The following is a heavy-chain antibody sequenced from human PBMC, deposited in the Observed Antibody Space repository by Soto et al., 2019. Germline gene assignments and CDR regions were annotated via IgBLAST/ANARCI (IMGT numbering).Heavy chain of an antibody. CDR2: INPGNDNT. CDR3: ARSAISPYGGLIGPFDY. J-gene: IGHJ4*02. CDR1: GYSFTNSA. D-gene: IGHD3-16*02. V-gene: IGHV1-3*01. Sequence: ASVKVSCKASGYSFTNSAIHWLRQAPGQRLEWMAWINPGNDNTKYSQKFLGRVSITRDTSASTAYLELGSLRSEDTAVYYCARSAISPYGGLIGPFDYWGQGNLVTVSS.